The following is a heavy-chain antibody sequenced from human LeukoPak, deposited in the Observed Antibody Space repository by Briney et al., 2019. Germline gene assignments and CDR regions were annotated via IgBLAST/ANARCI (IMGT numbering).Heavy chain of an antibody. CDR1: GYSFTSYW. CDR3: ARRFGYSSSWRGAFDI. V-gene: IGHV5-51*01. J-gene: IGHJ3*02. D-gene: IGHD6-13*01. Sequence: GESLKISCKGSGYSFTSYWIGWVRQMPGKGLEWMGIIHPCDSDTRYSPSFQGQVTISADKSISTAYLQWSSLKASDTAMYYCARRFGYSSSWRGAFDIWGQGTMVTVSS. CDR2: IHPCDSDT.